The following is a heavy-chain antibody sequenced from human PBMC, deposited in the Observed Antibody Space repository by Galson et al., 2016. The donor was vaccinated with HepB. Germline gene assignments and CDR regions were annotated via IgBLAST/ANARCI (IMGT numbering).Heavy chain of an antibody. CDR1: GFTLAGQG. CDR2: IVAGGNT. J-gene: IGHJ4*02. CDR3: GGHGGNSA. V-gene: IGHV3-23*01. Sequence: SLRLSCAASGFTLAGQGMSWARQAPGKGLEWVSDIVAGGNTYYADSVKGRFTISREISKNTLYLEMNSLRAEDTAIYYCGGHGGNSAWGQGTLVTVSS. D-gene: IGHD4-23*01.